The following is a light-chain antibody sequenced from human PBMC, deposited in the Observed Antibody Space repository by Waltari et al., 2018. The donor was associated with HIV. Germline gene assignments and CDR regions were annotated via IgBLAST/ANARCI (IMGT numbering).Light chain of an antibody. CDR1: TGAVPRDHH. CDR3: LLSYGGARV. Sequence: QAVVTQEPSLTVSPGGTVTLTCDSSTGAVPRDHHPYWFQRTPGQAPRTLIYDTSNKHSWTPARFSGSLLGGKAALTLSGAQPEDEAEYYCLLSYGGARVFGGGTKLTVL. CDR2: DTS. J-gene: IGLJ2*01. V-gene: IGLV7-46*01.